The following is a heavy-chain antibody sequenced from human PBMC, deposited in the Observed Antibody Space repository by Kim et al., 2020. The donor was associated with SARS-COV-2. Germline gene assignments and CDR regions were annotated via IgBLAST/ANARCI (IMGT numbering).Heavy chain of an antibody. D-gene: IGHD3-16*02. Sequence: GGSLRLSCAASGFTFSSYGMHWVRQAPGKGLEWVAVISYDGSNKYYADSVKGRFTISRDNSKNTLYLQMNSLRAEDTAVYYCAKGAMITFGGVITEFDYWGQGTLVTVSS. J-gene: IGHJ4*02. V-gene: IGHV3-30*18. CDR1: GFTFSSYG. CDR2: ISYDGSNK. CDR3: AKGAMITFGGVITEFDY.